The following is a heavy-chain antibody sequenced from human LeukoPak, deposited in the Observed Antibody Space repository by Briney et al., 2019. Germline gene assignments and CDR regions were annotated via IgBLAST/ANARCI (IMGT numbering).Heavy chain of an antibody. CDR1: GFIFTRYW. Sequence: GESLKISCKGSGFIFTRYWIAWVRQMPGKGLEWMGIIYPGDSDTTYSPSFQGQVTISADKSISTAYLQWSSLKASDTAMYYCARRLSGDWELPNYYFDYWGQGTLVTVSS. J-gene: IGHJ4*02. CDR3: ARRLSGDWELPNYYFDY. CDR2: IYPGDSDT. D-gene: IGHD1-26*01. V-gene: IGHV5-51*01.